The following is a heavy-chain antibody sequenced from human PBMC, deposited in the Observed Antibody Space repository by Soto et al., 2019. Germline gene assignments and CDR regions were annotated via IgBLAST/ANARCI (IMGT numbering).Heavy chain of an antibody. D-gene: IGHD3-16*02. Sequence: PSETLSLTCAVYGGSFSGYYWSWIRQPPGKGLEWIGEINHSGSTNYNPSLKSRVTISVDTSKNQFSLKVTSMTAADTAVYYCALWGSYRSFDNWGRGTLVTVSS. CDR3: ALWGSYRSFDN. J-gene: IGHJ4*02. CDR2: INHSGST. CDR1: GGSFSGYY. V-gene: IGHV4-34*01.